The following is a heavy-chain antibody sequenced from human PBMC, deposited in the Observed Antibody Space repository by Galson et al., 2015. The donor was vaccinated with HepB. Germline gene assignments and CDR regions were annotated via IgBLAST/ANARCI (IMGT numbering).Heavy chain of an antibody. J-gene: IGHJ5*02. CDR3: ARQHCSSTSCYSNWFDP. D-gene: IGHD2-2*01. CDR2: IDPSDSYT. CDR1: GYSFTSYW. Sequence: QSGAEVKKPGESLRISCKGSGYSFTSYWISWVRQMPGKGLEWMGRIDPSDSYTNYSPSFQGHVTISADKSISTAYLQWSSLKASDTAMYYCARQHCSSTSCYSNWFDPWGQGTLVTVSS. V-gene: IGHV5-10-1*01.